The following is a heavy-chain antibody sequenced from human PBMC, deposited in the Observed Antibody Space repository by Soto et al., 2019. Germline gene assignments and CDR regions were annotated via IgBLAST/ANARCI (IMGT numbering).Heavy chain of an antibody. D-gene: IGHD3-9*01. V-gene: IGHV4-59*01. CDR1: GGSISSYY. J-gene: IGHJ6*03. Sequence: SETLSLTCTFPGGSISSYYWSWIRQPPGKGLEWIGYIYYSGSTNYNPSLKSRVTISVDTSKNQFSLKLSSVTAADTAVYYCARGDYDILTGSYYYYYYMDVWGKGTTVTVSS. CDR3: ARGDYDILTGSYYYYYYMDV. CDR2: IYYSGST.